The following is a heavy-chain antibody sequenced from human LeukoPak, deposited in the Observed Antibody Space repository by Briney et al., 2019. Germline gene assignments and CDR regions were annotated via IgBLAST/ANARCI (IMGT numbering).Heavy chain of an antibody. CDR3: TKVISVFGTGYSYFHY. D-gene: IGHD3-3*01. CDR2: ISGGGSNR. CDR1: GCFFENYA. Sequence: GGSLRLSCRASGCFFENYAMSWVRQAPGKGLEWVSGISGGGSNRFYADSVKGRFTISRDNSKNTVFLQMNSLRVEDTAVYYCTKVISVFGTGYSYFHYWAEGPLVTVSS. V-gene: IGHV3-23*01. J-gene: IGHJ4*02.